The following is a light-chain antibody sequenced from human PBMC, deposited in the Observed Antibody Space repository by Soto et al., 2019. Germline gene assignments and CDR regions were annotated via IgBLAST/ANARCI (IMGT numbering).Light chain of an antibody. Sequence: EFVLTQSPGTLSLSLGETATHSFNTIQTVRNNYLAWYQQKPGQAPRLLIYDASNRATGIPARFSGSGSGTDFTLTISSLEPEDFAVYYCQQRSNWPPITFGQGTRLEI. J-gene: IGKJ5*01. CDR3: QQRSNWPPIT. V-gene: IGKV3-11*01. CDR2: DAS. CDR1: QTVRNNY.